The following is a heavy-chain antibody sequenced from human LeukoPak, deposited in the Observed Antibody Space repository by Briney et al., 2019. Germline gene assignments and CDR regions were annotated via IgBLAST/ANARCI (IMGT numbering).Heavy chain of an antibody. D-gene: IGHD5-18*01. V-gene: IGHV3-49*03. CDR3: TRDIGIQLWFDY. Sequence: GGSLRLSCTASGFTFGDYAMSWFRQAPGKGLEWVGFIRSKDYGGTTEYAASVKGRLTISRDDSTIIAYLQMNSLKTEDTAVYYCTRDIGIQLWFDYWGQGTLVTVSS. CDR1: GFTFGDYA. CDR2: IRSKDYGGTT. J-gene: IGHJ4*02.